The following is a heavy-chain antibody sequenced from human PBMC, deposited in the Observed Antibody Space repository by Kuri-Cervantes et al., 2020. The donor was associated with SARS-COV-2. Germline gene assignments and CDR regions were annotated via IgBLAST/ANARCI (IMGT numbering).Heavy chain of an antibody. V-gene: IGHV3-30-3*01. Sequence: GESLKISCAAYGFSFNNYVVHWVRQAPGKGLEWVAVISYDGSNKYYADSVKGRFTISRDNSKNTLYLQMNSLRAEDTAVYYCARDKYCSGGSCYSHYYYYGMDVWGQGTTVTVSS. CDR3: ARDKYCSGGSCYSHYYYYGMDV. D-gene: IGHD2-15*01. J-gene: IGHJ6*01. CDR1: GFSFNNYV. CDR2: ISYDGSNK.